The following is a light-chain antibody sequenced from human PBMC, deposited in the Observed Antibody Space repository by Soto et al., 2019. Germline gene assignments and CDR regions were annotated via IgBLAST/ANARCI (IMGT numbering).Light chain of an antibody. J-gene: IGKJ4*01. Sequence: DIQMTQSPSSLSASVGDRVTITCQASQDISNYLNWYQQKPGKAPKILIYDASVLEAGVPSRFSGGGSGTHFTLTNSSLQAEDVATYYCQQFDNLPLTFGGGTKVEIK. CDR2: DAS. CDR3: QQFDNLPLT. V-gene: IGKV1-33*01. CDR1: QDISNY.